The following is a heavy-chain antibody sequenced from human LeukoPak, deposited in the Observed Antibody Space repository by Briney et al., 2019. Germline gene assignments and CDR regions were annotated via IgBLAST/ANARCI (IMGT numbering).Heavy chain of an antibody. CDR3: ARGPYCSGGSCYSQYFDY. CDR2: ISAYNANR. Sequence: ASVKLSFKAAGYTFTSYGISWVRQAPGQGLELMGWISAYNANRKYAQKLQGRVSMTTDKSTSTAYMELRRLRSDDTAVYYCARGPYCSGGSCYSQYFDYWGQGTLVTVSS. CDR1: GYTFTSYG. D-gene: IGHD2-15*01. V-gene: IGHV1-18*01. J-gene: IGHJ4*02.